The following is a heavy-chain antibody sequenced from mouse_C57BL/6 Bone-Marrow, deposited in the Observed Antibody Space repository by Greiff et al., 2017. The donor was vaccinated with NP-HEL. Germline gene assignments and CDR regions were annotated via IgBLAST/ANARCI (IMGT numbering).Heavy chain of an antibody. J-gene: IGHJ4*01. CDR1: GYSFTGYY. V-gene: IGHV1-42*01. Sequence: VQLQQSGPELVKPGASVKISCKASGYSFTGYYMNWVKQSPEKSLEWIGEINPSTGGTTYNQKFKTKATLTVDKSSSTAYMQLKSLTSEESAVYDCARLDYWGQGTSVTVSS. CDR3: ARLDY. CDR2: INPSTGGT.